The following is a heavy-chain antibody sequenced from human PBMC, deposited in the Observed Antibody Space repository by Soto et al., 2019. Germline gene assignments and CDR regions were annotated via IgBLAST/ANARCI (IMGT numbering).Heavy chain of an antibody. Sequence: QVHLVQSGAEVKKPGASVKVSCKGAGYTFTSYGITWVRQAPGQGLEWMGWISAHNGNTDYAQKLQGRVTVTRDTSTSKAYMELRSLRSDDTAVYYCERGRYGDYWGQGSLVTVSS. CDR1: GYTFTSYG. J-gene: IGHJ4*02. CDR3: ERGRYGDY. CDR2: ISAHNGNT. D-gene: IGHD1-1*01. V-gene: IGHV1-18*01.